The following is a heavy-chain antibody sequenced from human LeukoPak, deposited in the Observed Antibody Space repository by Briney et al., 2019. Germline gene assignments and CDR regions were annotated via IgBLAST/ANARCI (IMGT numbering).Heavy chain of an antibody. V-gene: IGHV4-59*08. J-gene: IGHJ4*02. D-gene: IGHD2-8*01. Sequence: SETLSLTCTVSGGSSSSYYWSWIRQPPGKGLEWIGYIYYSGSTNYNPSLKSRVTISVDTSKNQFSLKLSSVTAADTAMYYCARHIGGVDYYWGQGALVTVSS. CDR2: IYYSGST. CDR1: GGSSSSYY. CDR3: ARHIGGVDYY.